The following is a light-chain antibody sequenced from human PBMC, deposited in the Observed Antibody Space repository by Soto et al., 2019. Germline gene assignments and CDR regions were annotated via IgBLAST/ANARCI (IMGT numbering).Light chain of an antibody. Sequence: DILMTQSPSTLSASVGDRVTITCRASQSISSWLAWYQQRPGRAPEVLIYDASSLESGVPSRFSGSGSGTEFTLTISSLQPDDFATYYCQQYNSDPVTFGGGTKVEIK. J-gene: IGKJ4*01. CDR1: QSISSW. CDR2: DAS. V-gene: IGKV1-5*01. CDR3: QQYNSDPVT.